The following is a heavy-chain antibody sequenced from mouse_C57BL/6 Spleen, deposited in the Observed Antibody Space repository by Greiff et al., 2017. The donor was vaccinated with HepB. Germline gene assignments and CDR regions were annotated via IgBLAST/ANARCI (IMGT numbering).Heavy chain of an antibody. CDR3: ARHEEGGYRTYGMDY. CDR1: GYTFTEYT. D-gene: IGHD2-14*01. J-gene: IGHJ4*01. V-gene: IGHV1-62-2*01. CDR2: FYPGSGSI. Sequence: VKLVESGAELVQPGASVKLSCKASGYTFTEYTIHWVKQRSGQGLEWIGWFYPGSGSIKYNEKFKDKATLTADKSSSTVYMELSRLTSEDSAVYFCARHEEGGYRTYGMDYWGQGTSVTVSS.